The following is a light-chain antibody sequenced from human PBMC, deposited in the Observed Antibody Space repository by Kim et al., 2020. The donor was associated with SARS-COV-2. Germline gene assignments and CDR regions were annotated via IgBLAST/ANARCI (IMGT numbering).Light chain of an antibody. Sequence: DIQMTQSPSTLSASVGDRVTITCRASQSISSWLAWYQQKPGKAPKLLIYKASSLESGVPSRFSGSGSGTEFTLTISSLQPDDFAIYYCQQYNSYSLLTFGGGTKVDIK. CDR2: KAS. CDR3: QQYNSYSLLT. V-gene: IGKV1-5*03. J-gene: IGKJ4*01. CDR1: QSISSW.